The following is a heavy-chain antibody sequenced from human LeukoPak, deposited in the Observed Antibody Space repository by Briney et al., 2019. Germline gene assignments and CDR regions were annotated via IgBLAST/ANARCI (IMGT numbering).Heavy chain of an antibody. J-gene: IGHJ5*02. CDR2: IYYSGST. CDR3: ARVLRCVNCYGLNWFDP. D-gene: IGHD2-21*01. CDR1: GGSISSSSYY. Sequence: TSETLSLTCSVSGGSISSSSYYWGWIRQPPGKGLEWIGSIYYSGSTYYNPSPKSRVTISVDTSKNHFSLKLSSATAADTAVYYCARVLRCVNCYGLNWFDPWGQGTLVSVSS. V-gene: IGHV4-39*07.